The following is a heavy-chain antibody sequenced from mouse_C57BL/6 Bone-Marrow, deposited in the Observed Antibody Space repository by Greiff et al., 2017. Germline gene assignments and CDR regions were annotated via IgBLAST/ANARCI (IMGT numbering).Heavy chain of an antibody. V-gene: IGHV1-81*01. CDR2: IYPRSGNT. D-gene: IGHD1-1*01. Sequence: QVQLQQSGAELARPGASVKLSCKASGYTFTSYGISWVKQSTGQGLEWIGEIYPRSGNTYYNEKFKGKATLTADKSSSTAYMELRSLTSEDSAVYFCAGSPEVGTVPAWFAYWGKGTLVTVSA. J-gene: IGHJ3*01. CDR3: AGSPEVGTVPAWFAY. CDR1: GYTFTSYG.